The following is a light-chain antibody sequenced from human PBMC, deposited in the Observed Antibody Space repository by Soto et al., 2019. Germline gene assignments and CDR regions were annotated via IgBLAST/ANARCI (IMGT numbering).Light chain of an antibody. CDR2: DAS. J-gene: IGKJ1*01. CDR1: QSVSSY. CDR3: QQRSNWPRT. Sequence: EIVLTQSPATLSLSPGERATLSCRASQSVSSYLAWYQQKPGQAPRLLIYDASNRATGIPARFSGNGSGTDFTLPISSLEPEDFAVYYWQQRSNWPRTFGQGTKVEIK. V-gene: IGKV3-11*01.